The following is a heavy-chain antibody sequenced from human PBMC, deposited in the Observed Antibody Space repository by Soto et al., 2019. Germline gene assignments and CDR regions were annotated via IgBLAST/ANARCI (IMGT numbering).Heavy chain of an antibody. V-gene: IGHV2-5*01. D-gene: IGHD2-21*01. CDR3: ALRHASHMNWFGP. CDR2: IYWNDNK. Sequence: QITLREAGPTLVKPTQTLTLTCTFSGFSLTTVGVGVGWIRQPPRRAPEWLALIYWNDNKRYSPSLERRVNITKDTSRNQVVLTMTAMDPVDTATYYCALRHASHMNWFGPWGQGTLVTVSS. CDR1: GFSLTTVGVG. J-gene: IGHJ5*02.